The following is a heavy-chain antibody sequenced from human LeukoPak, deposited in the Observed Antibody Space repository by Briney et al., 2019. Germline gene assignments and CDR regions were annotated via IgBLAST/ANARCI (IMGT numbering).Heavy chain of an antibody. D-gene: IGHD4-17*01. CDR3: AKDDYGGFDY. V-gene: IGHV3-21*04. Sequence: GGSLRLSCAASGFTFSSYSMNWVRQAPGKGLEWVSSISSSSSYIYYADSVKGRFTISRDNSKNTLYLQMNSLRAEDTAVYYCAKDDYGGFDYWGQGTLVTVSS. CDR2: ISSSSSYI. CDR1: GFTFSSYS. J-gene: IGHJ4*02.